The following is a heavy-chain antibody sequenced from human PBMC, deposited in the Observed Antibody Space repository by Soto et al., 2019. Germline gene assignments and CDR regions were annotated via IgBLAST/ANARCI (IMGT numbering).Heavy chain of an antibody. J-gene: IGHJ4*02. V-gene: IGHV3-23*01. CDR1: GFTFNISA. CDR2: TGASGRTT. CDR3: ATVHNTSRSFDY. D-gene: IGHD1-20*01. Sequence: LRLSCAASGFTFNISAMTWVRQAPGKGLEWVSTTGASGRTTYYAHSVKGRFTVSRDNSKNTLDLQMSSLRAEDTAVYYCATVHNTSRSFDYWGQGTLVTVSS.